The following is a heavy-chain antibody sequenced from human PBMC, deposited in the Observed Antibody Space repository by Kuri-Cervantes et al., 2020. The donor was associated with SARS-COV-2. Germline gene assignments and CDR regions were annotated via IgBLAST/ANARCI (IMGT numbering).Heavy chain of an antibody. CDR2: ISSSSSYI. J-gene: IGHJ5*02. Sequence: GESLKISCAASGFTFSSYSMNWVRQAPGKGLEWVSSISSSSSYIYYADSVKGRFTISRDNAKNSLYLQMNSLRAEDTAVYYCARDLWFDPWGQGTLVTVSS. CDR3: ARDLWFDP. CDR1: GFTFSSYS. V-gene: IGHV3-21*04.